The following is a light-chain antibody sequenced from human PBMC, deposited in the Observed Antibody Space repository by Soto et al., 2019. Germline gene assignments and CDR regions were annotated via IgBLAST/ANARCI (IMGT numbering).Light chain of an antibody. CDR1: SSDIGDYNF. V-gene: IGLV2-14*01. J-gene: IGLJ3*02. Sequence: QSALTQPASVSGSPGQSITISCTGTSSDIGDYNFVSWYQQHPGKAPRLIIYEVSSRPSGVSYRFSGSKSGNTASLTISGLQAEEEADYYCSSYTLRNTLVLFGGGTKLTVL. CDR2: EVS. CDR3: SSYTLRNTLVL.